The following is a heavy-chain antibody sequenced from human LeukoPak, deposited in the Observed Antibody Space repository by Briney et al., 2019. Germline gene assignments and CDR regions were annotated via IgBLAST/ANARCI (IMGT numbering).Heavy chain of an antibody. CDR2: IRYDGSNK. D-gene: IGHD6-19*01. CDR3: AKAGIAVAGIFQH. Sequence: GGSLRLSCAASGFTFSSYVMHWVRQAPGKGLEWVAFIRYDGSNKYYSDSVKGRFTISRDNSKNTLYLQMNSLRAEDTAVYYCAKAGIAVAGIFQHWGQGTLVTVSS. J-gene: IGHJ1*01. V-gene: IGHV3-30*02. CDR1: GFTFSSYV.